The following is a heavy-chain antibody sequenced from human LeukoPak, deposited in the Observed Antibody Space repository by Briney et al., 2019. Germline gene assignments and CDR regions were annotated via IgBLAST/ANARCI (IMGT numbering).Heavy chain of an antibody. Sequence: ASVKVSCKASGYTFTSYGISWVRQAPGQGLEWMGWISAYNGNTNYAQKLQGRVTMTRDTSTSTVYMELSSLRSEDTAVYYCARDSLGYGSRYFDLWGRGTLVTVSS. J-gene: IGHJ2*01. V-gene: IGHV1-18*01. CDR1: GYTFTSYG. D-gene: IGHD3-10*01. CDR2: ISAYNGNT. CDR3: ARDSLGYGSRYFDL.